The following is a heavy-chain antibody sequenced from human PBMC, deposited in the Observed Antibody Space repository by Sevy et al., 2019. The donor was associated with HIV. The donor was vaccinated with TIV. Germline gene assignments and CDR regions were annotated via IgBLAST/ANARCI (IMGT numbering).Heavy chain of an antibody. V-gene: IGHV4-38-2*02. CDR3: ARVKLRSAYYYDF. D-gene: IGHD1-26*01. Sequence: SETLSLTCTVSGYSIIGDYYWGWIRQPPGKGLEWIVHIYHSGSTYYNPSLDSRVTPSVDTSKNQFSLRLSSVTAADTAIYYCARVKLRSAYYYDFWGQGTLVTVSS. J-gene: IGHJ4*02. CDR2: IYHSGST. CDR1: GYSIIGDYY.